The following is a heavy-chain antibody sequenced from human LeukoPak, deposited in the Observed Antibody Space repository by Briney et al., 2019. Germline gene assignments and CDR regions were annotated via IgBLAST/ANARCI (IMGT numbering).Heavy chain of an antibody. D-gene: IGHD5-18*01. CDR2: ISDGSIST. Sequence: SGGSLRLSCAASGFTFSSYGMTWVRQAPGKGLEWVATISDGSISTYYGDSVKGRFTISRDDSRKLVSLQMHSLRAEDTAKYYCAKGGYGSFDSWGQGTLVTVSS. V-gene: IGHV3-23*01. J-gene: IGHJ4*02. CDR3: AKGGYGSFDS. CDR1: GFTFSSYG.